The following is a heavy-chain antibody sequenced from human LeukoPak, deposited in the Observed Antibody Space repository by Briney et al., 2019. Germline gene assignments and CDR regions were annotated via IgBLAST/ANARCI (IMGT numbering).Heavy chain of an antibody. CDR3: ARAPLLDIVVVVAATLYYYGMDV. CDR1: GFTFSSYS. V-gene: IGHV3-48*01. D-gene: IGHD2-15*01. Sequence: GGSLRLSCAASGFTFSSYSMNWVRQAPGKGLEWVSYISSSSSTIYYADSVKGRFTISRDNAKNSLYLQMNSLRAEDTAVYYCARAPLLDIVVVVAATLYYYGMDVWGQGTTVTASS. J-gene: IGHJ6*02. CDR2: ISSSSSTI.